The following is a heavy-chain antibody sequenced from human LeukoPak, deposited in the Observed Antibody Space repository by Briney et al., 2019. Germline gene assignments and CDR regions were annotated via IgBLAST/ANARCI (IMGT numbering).Heavy chain of an antibody. V-gene: IGHV4-34*01. D-gene: IGHD3-10*01. CDR2: IDHSGST. J-gene: IGHJ5*02. Sequence: SETLSLTCAVYGGSLSGYSWTWIRQPPGKGLEWIGEIDHSGSTNYNASFTSRVIISADTSQNQFSLKLTSVTVADTAVYYCARVYVTVVRGRWFDPWGQGTLVTVSS. CDR1: GGSLSGYS. CDR3: ARVYVTVVRGRWFDP.